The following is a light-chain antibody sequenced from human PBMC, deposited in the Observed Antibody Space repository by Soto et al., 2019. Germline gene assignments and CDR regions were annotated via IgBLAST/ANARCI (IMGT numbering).Light chain of an antibody. CDR1: SSDVGGYNY. V-gene: IGLV2-11*01. CDR2: DVS. J-gene: IGLJ2*01. Sequence: QSVLTQPRSVSGSPGQSVTISCTGTSSDVGGYNYVSWYQQHPGKAPKLMIYDVSKRPSGVPDRFSGSKSGNTASLTISGLQAEDEADYYCCSYAGSYTFEVFGGGTKVPVL. CDR3: CSYAGSYTFEV.